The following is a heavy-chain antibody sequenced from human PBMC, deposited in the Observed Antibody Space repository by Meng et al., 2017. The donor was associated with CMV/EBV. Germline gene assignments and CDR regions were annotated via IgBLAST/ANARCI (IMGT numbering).Heavy chain of an antibody. V-gene: IGHV1-8*01. CDR2: MNPNSGNT. CDR1: GYTFTSHD. J-gene: IGHJ4*02. D-gene: IGHD3-3*01. Sequence: ASVKVSCKASGYTFTSHDINWVRQATGQGLEWMGWMNPNSGNTGYAQKFQGRVTMTRNTPISTAYMELSSLRSEDTAVYYCARGLRIFGVVPSPYYFDYWGQGTLVTVSS. CDR3: ARGLRIFGVVPSPYYFDY.